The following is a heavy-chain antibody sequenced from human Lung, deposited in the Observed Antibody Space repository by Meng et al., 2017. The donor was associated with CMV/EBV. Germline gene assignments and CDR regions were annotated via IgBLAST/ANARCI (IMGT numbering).Heavy chain of an antibody. CDR1: GGSISSSNW. CDR2: IYHSGST. V-gene: IGHV4-4*02. D-gene: IGHD2-21*02. J-gene: IGHJ4*02. Sequence: GHLKGSGPVLWKPSGTLSLTCAVSGGSISSSNWWSWVRQPPGKGLEWIGEIYHSGSTNYNPSLKSRVTISVDKSKNQFSLKLSSVTAADTAVYYCARVVTALWGYYFDYWGQGTLVTVSS. CDR3: ARVVTALWGYYFDY.